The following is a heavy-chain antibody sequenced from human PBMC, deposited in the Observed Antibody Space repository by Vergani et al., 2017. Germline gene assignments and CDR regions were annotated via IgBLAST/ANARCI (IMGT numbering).Heavy chain of an antibody. V-gene: IGHV3-21*01. CDR1: GFTFSSYS. CDR2: ISSSSSYI. D-gene: IGHD6-13*01. Sequence: EVQLVESGGGLVQPGGSLRLSCAASGFTFSSYSMNWVRQAPGKGLEWVSSISSSSSYIYYADSVKGRFTISRDNAKNSLYLQMNSLRAEDTAVYYCARGTGSSSWYRFADYWGQGTLVTVSS. J-gene: IGHJ4*02. CDR3: ARGTGSSSWYRFADY.